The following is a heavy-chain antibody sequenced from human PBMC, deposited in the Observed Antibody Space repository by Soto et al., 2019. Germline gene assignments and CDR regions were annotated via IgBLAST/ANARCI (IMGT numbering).Heavy chain of an antibody. CDR2: ISGSGGDT. V-gene: IGHV3-23*01. Sequence: GGSLRLSCAASGFTFSSYAMSWVRQAPGKGLEWVSAISGSGGDTYYADSVKGRFTISRDNSKNTVYLEMKSLRAEDTAIYYCSKDPPIVGATGGYYFDYWSHGTLVTVSS. CDR1: GFTFSSYA. J-gene: IGHJ4*01. CDR3: SKDPPIVGATGGYYFDY. D-gene: IGHD1-26*01.